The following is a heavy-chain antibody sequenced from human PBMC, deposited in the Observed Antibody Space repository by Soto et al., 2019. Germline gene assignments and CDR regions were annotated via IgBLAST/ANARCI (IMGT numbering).Heavy chain of an antibody. V-gene: IGHV3-23*01. Sequence: DVQLLESGGGLVQPGGSLTLSCAASRFTFSDFAMSWVRQAPGKGLEWASSIGGGGSDTYYADSVKGRFTISRDNSKNTLYVQMDSLKDEDTAVYYCAKDAVPYNGKWDWFDSWGQGTLVIVSS. J-gene: IGHJ5*01. CDR3: AKDAVPYNGKWDWFDS. CDR2: IGGGGSDT. D-gene: IGHD1-20*01. CDR1: RFTFSDFA.